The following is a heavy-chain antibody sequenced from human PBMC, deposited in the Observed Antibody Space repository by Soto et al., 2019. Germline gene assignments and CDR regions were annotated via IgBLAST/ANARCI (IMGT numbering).Heavy chain of an antibody. Sequence: ASVKVSCKASGYTFTGNYMHWVRQAPGQGLEWMGWINPNSGGTNYAQKFQGWVTMTRDTSISTAYMELSRLRSDDTAVYYCARAPPGRIFGVVPGYMDVWGKGTTVTVSS. V-gene: IGHV1-2*04. D-gene: IGHD3-3*01. CDR3: ARAPPGRIFGVVPGYMDV. CDR2: INPNSGGT. CDR1: GYTFTGNY. J-gene: IGHJ6*03.